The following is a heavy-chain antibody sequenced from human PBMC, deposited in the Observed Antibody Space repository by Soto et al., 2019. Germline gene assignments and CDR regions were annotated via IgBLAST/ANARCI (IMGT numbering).Heavy chain of an antibody. CDR2: IYYTGST. Sequence: QVQLQESGPGLVKPSETLSLTCTVSGGSISNYYWSWIRQPPGKGLEWIGYIYYTGSTNYNPSLKSRVTISVDTSENQFSLRLSSVTAADTAIYYCVRGRHWLDYWGQGTLVTVSS. CDR3: VRGRHWLDY. D-gene: IGHD6-19*01. V-gene: IGHV4-59*01. J-gene: IGHJ4*02. CDR1: GGSISNYY.